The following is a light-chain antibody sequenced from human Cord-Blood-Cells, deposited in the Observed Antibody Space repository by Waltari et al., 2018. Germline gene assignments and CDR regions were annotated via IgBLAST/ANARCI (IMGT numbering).Light chain of an antibody. V-gene: IGLV7-46*01. CDR1: TGPVTSGPS. CDR3: LLSYSGARV. J-gene: IGLJ3*02. CDR2: DTS. Sequence: QAVVTQEPSLTVSPGGTVTPTCGSSTGPVTSGPSPYCFQQKPGQAPRTLIYDTSNKHSWTPARFSGSLLGGKAALTLSGAQPEDEAEYYCLLSYSGARVFGGGTKLTVL.